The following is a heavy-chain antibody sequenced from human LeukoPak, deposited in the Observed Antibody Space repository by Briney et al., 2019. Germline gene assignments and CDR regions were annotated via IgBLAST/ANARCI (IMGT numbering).Heavy chain of an antibody. D-gene: IGHD5-12*01. V-gene: IGHV4-34*01. CDR1: GGSFSGYY. J-gene: IGHJ4*02. Sequence: SETLSLTCAVYGGSFSGYYWSWIRQPPGKGLESIGEINHSGSTNYNPSLKSRVTISVDTSKNQFSLKLSSVTAADTAVYYCAGGPYSGYDYRHWGQGTLVTVSS. CDR2: INHSGST. CDR3: AGGPYSGYDYRH.